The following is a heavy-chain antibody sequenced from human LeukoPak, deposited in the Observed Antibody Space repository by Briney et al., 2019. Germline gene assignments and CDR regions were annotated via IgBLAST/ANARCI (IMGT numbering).Heavy chain of an antibody. D-gene: IGHD6-6*01. V-gene: IGHV5-51*01. CDR2: IYPGDSDT. CDR1: GYSFTSYW. CDR3: ASQIGGYSSSYAY. Sequence: GESLQISCKGPGYSFTSYWIGWVRQMPGKGLEWMGIIYPGDSDTRYSPSFQGQVTISADKSISTAYLQWSSLQASDSAMSYCASQIGGYSSSYAYWGQGTLVTVSS. J-gene: IGHJ4*02.